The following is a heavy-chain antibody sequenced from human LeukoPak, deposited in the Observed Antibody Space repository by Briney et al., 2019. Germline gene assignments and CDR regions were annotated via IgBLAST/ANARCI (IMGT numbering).Heavy chain of an antibody. CDR2: MNPNSGNT. D-gene: IGHD5-18*01. J-gene: IGHJ5*02. CDR1: GYTFTSYD. CDR3: ARALYSYGLIDP. V-gene: IGHV1-8*01. Sequence: ASVKVSCKASGYTFTSYDINWVRQATGQGLEWMGWMNPNSGNTGYAQKFQGRVTLTRNTSISTAYMELSSLRSEDTAVYYCARALYSYGLIDPWGQGTLVTVSS.